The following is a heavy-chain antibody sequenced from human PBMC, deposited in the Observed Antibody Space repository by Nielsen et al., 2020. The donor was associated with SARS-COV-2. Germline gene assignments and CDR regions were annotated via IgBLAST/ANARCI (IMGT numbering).Heavy chain of an antibody. CDR3: AKDGRGGSYYRDYYGMDV. V-gene: IGHV3-33*06. J-gene: IGHJ6*02. CDR1: GFTFSSYG. Sequence: GGSLRLSCAASGFTFSSYGMHWVRQAPGKGLEWVAVIWYDGSNKYYADSVKGRFTISRDNSKNTLYLQMNSLRAEDTAVYYCAKDGRGGSYYRDYYGMDVWGQGTTVTVSS. CDR2: IWYDGSNK. D-gene: IGHD1-26*01.